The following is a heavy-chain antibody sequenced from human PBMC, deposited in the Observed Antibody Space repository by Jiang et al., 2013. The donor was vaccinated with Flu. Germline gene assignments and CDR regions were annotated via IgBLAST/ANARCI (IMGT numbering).Heavy chain of an antibody. Sequence: QSGSELKKPGASVKVSCKASGYTFIHNTLNWVRRAPGQGLEWMGWINPNTGNPTYAQGFMGRFVFSLDTSVSTAYLEISSLVTEDTAIYYCARGGMVSGIDYWGQGTLVTVSS. CDR1: GYTFIHNT. D-gene: IGHD5-18*01. V-gene: IGHV7-4-1*02. J-gene: IGHJ4*02. CDR2: INPNTGNP. CDR3: ARGGMVSGIDY.